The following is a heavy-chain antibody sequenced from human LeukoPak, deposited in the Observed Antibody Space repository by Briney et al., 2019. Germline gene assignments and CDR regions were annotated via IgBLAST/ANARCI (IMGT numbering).Heavy chain of an antibody. D-gene: IGHD2-8*02. V-gene: IGHV1-2*02. Sequence: ALVKVSCKASGYTFTGYYMHWVRQAPGQGLEWMGWINPNSGGTNYAQKFQGRVTMTRDTSISTAYMGLSRLRSDDTAVYYCAEENSASDWYWWFDPGGQGPPVPV. CDR2: INPNSGGT. CDR3: AEENSASDWYWWFDP. J-gene: IGHJ5*02. CDR1: GYTFTGYY.